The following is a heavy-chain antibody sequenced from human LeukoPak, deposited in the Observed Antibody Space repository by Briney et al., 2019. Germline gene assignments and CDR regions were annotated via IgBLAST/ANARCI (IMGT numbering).Heavy chain of an antibody. J-gene: IGHJ4*02. CDR3: ARGGAAAGSSFDY. Sequence: GGSLRLSCEASGFTFSNYDINWVRQAPGEGLEWVSATTIGGNTLYSGSVKGRFTISRETAKNTVYLQMDNLTARDMAVYYCARGGAAAGSSFDYWGQGTLVTVSS. CDR2: TTIGGNT. D-gene: IGHD6-13*01. CDR1: GFTFSNYD. V-gene: IGHV3-13*04.